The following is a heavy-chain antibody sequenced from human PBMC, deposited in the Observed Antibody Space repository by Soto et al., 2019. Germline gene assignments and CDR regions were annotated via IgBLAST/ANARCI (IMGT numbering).Heavy chain of an antibody. CDR1: GGTFSSYA. Sequence: QVQLVQSGAEVKKPGSSVKVSCKASGGTFSSYAISWVRQAPGQGLEWMGGIIPIFGTANYAQKFQGRVTITADESTSTAYMELSSLRSEDTAVYYCASRVATPRCSSTSCGIDYWGQGTLVTVSS. D-gene: IGHD2-2*01. CDR2: IIPIFGTA. V-gene: IGHV1-69*01. CDR3: ASRVATPRCSSTSCGIDY. J-gene: IGHJ4*02.